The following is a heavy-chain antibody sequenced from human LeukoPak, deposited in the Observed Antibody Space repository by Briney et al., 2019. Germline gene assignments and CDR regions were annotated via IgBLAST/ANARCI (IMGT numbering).Heavy chain of an antibody. CDR1: GFTFSSYS. CDR2: ISSSSAYI. V-gene: IGHV3-21*01. D-gene: IGHD1-26*01. CDR3: ARDPKQGGTYWNYFDY. Sequence: GGSLRLSCAASGFTFSSYSMNWVRQAPGKGLEWVSSISSSSAYIYYADSMKGRFTISRDNAKNSLFLQMDSLRAEDTAVYYCARDPKQGGTYWNYFDYWGQGALVTVSP. J-gene: IGHJ4*02.